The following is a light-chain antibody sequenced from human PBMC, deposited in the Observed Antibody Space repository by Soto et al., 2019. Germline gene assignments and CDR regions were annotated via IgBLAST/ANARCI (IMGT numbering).Light chain of an antibody. CDR2: DVS. V-gene: IGLV2-14*01. J-gene: IGLJ2*01. CDR1: SSDVGGYSD. CDR3: RSYTSSSTLV. Sequence: QSVLTQPASVSGSPGQSIAISCTGSSSDVGGYSDVSWYQQHPGKAPKPMIYDVSNRPSGVSDRFSGSRSGNTASLTISGLQAEDEDDYYCRSYTSSSTLVFGGGTKLTVL.